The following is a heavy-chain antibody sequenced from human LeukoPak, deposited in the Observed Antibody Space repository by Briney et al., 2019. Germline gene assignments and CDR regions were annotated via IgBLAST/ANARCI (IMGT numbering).Heavy chain of an antibody. CDR2: IRSKAYGGTT. J-gene: IGHJ4*02. CDR1: GFTFGDYA. D-gene: IGHD3-22*01. V-gene: IGHV3-49*04. CDR3: TRVGNYYDSSGSEYYLDY. Sequence: GGSLRLSCTASGFTFGDYAMGWVRQAPGKGLEWVGFIRSKAYGGTTEYAASVNARFTISRDESKSIAYLETNSLKTEDTAVYYCTRVGNYYDSSGSEYYLDYWGQATLVTVSS.